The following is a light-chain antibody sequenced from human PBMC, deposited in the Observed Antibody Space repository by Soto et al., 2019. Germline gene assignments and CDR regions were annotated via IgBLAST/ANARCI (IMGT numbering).Light chain of an antibody. CDR3: QQYGSAPT. Sequence: EIVLTQSPGTLSLSPGERATLSCRASQSVSSSYLAWYQQKPGQAPRLLIYGASSRATGIPDRFSGSGFGTDFTLTISRLEPEDFAGYYCQQYGSAPTFGGGTKVEIK. CDR1: QSVSSSY. V-gene: IGKV3-20*01. J-gene: IGKJ4*01. CDR2: GAS.